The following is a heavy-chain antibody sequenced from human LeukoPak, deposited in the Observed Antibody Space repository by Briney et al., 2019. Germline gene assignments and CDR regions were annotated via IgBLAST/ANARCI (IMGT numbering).Heavy chain of an antibody. Sequence: SETLSLTCTVSGGSISSYYWSWIRQPPGKGLEWIGYIYYSGSTNYNPSLKSRVTISVDTSKNQFSLKLSSVTAADTAVYYCATRVYYGSGSYYGKFKRNWFDPWGQGTLVTVSS. D-gene: IGHD3-10*01. CDR3: ATRVYYGSGSYYGKFKRNWFDP. CDR2: IYYSGST. J-gene: IGHJ5*02. CDR1: GGSISSYY. V-gene: IGHV4-59*12.